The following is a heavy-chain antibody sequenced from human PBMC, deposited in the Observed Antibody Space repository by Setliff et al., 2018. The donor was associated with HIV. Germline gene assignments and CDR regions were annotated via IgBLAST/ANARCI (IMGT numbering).Heavy chain of an antibody. D-gene: IGHD1-26*01. CDR1: GGSITSSGYY. V-gene: IGHV4-31*03. Sequence: PSETLSLTCTVSGGSITSSGYYWGWIRQHPGKGLEWIGYIFYTGTTYYNPSLRSRINILRDTSKNQFSLKLSSVTAADTAVYYCAREGTYSGTYWVRRVASFDIWGQGTMVTVSS. J-gene: IGHJ3*02. CDR3: AREGTYSGTYWVRRVASFDI. CDR2: IFYTGTT.